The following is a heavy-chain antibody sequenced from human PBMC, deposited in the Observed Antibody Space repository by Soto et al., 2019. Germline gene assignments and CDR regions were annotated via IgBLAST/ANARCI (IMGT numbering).Heavy chain of an antibody. CDR1: GFTFSDYA. D-gene: IGHD3-16*01. J-gene: IGHJ6*02. Sequence: EVQLLESGGGLVQPGGSLRLSCEVSGFTFSDYAMTWVRQAPGKGLRWVSTISARGTNTYYADSVNGRFTISRDNSKNRLSLQMNSLRAEDTAIYYCAKDGGPGGFYYYVMDVWGQGTTVTVSS. V-gene: IGHV3-23*01. CDR2: ISARGTNT. CDR3: AKDGGPGGFYYYVMDV.